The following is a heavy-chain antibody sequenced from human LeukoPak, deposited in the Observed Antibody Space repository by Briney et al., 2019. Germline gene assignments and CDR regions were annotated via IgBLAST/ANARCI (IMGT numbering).Heavy chain of an antibody. CDR1: GFTFTSYW. D-gene: IGHD5-12*01. V-gene: IGHV3-49*04. CDR2: IRSRNYGGTT. J-gene: IGHJ4*02. Sequence: PGGSLRLSCAASGFTFTSYWMHWVRQAPGKGLEWVGFIRSRNYGGTTEYAASVKGRFTISRDDSRGIAYLQMNSLKTEDTAVYYCTRVIVATKDYWGQGTLVTVSS. CDR3: TRVIVATKDY.